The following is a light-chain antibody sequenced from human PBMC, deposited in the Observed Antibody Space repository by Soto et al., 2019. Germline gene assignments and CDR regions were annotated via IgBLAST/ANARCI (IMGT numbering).Light chain of an antibody. CDR2: DVN. J-gene: IGLJ3*02. Sequence: QAVVTQPRSVSGSPGQSVTISCTGTSSDVGNYNYVSWYQQHPGKAPKVMIYDVNKWPSGVPDRFSGSKSGNTASLTISGLQAEDEADYYCCSYAGSYTGVFGGGTKLTVL. CDR3: CSYAGSYTGV. CDR1: SSDVGNYNY. V-gene: IGLV2-11*01.